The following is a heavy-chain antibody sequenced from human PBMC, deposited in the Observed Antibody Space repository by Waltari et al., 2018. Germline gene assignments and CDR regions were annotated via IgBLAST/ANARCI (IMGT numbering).Heavy chain of an antibody. V-gene: IGHV4-59*01. J-gene: IGHJ6*02. D-gene: IGHD3-10*01. Sequence: QVQLQESGPGLVKPSETLSLTCTVSGGSMSSYYWTWIRQSPGKGLEWIGYMYYSGNTKYNSSLKSRVTIEVDTSKSQFSLKLRSVTAADTAVYYCARGWGYYAAGSFWDYYGMDVWGQGTKVTVSS. CDR2: MYYSGNT. CDR3: ARGWGYYAAGSFWDYYGMDV. CDR1: GGSMSSYY.